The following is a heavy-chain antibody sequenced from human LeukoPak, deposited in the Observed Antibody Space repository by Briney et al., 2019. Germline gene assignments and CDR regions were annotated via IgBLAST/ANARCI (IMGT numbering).Heavy chain of an antibody. CDR3: ARLKDIGVLPGTPYFDY. CDR1: GGSISSSSYY. J-gene: IGHJ4*02. D-gene: IGHD2-2*01. Sequence: SETLSLTCTVSGGSISSSSYYWGWVRQPPGKGLEWIGNIYYSGSTYYNPSLKSRVTISVDTSKNQFSLKLSSVTAADKAVYYCARLKDIGVLPGTPYFDYWGQGTLVTVSS. CDR2: IYYSGST. V-gene: IGHV4-39*01.